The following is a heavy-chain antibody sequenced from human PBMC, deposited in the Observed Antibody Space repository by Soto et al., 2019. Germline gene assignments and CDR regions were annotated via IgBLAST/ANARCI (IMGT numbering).Heavy chain of an antibody. CDR3: ARLKNPYYDFWSGYSGPTLTPPDR. CDR1: GGSISSSSYY. J-gene: IGHJ4*02. Sequence: SSETLSLTCTVSGGSISSSSYYWGWIRQPPGKGLEWIGSIYYSGSTYYNPSLKSRVTISVDTSKNQFSLKLSSVTAADTAVYYCARLKNPYYDFWSGYSGPTLTPPDRWGQGTLVTVS. CDR2: IYYSGST. V-gene: IGHV4-39*07. D-gene: IGHD3-3*01.